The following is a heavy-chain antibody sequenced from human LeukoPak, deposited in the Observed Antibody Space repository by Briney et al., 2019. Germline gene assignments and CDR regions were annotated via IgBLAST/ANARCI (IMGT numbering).Heavy chain of an antibody. CDR2: IYYRGST. CDR3: ARESSYYGSGSYPRRQYYFDY. Sequence: SETLSLTCTVSGGSISSGGYYWSWIRQHPGKGLEWIVYIYYRGSTYYNPSLKSRVNISVDTSKNQFSLKLSSVTAADTAVYYCARESSYYGSGSYPRRQYYFDYWGQGTLVTVSS. V-gene: IGHV4-31*03. J-gene: IGHJ4*02. CDR1: GGSISSGGYY. D-gene: IGHD3-10*01.